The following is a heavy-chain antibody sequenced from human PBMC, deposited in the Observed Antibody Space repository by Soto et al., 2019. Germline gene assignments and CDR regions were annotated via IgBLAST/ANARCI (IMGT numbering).Heavy chain of an antibody. D-gene: IGHD3-3*01. CDR3: ASVYYDFWSGQTTRFDS. CDR2: IYYSGST. Sequence: QLQLQESGPGLVKPSETLSLTCTVSGGSISSSSYYWGWIRQPPGKGLEWIGSIYYSGSTYYNPCLKSRFTISVDTSKNQFALKLSSVTAADTAVYYCASVYYDFWSGQTTRFDSWGQGTLVTVSS. J-gene: IGHJ5*01. V-gene: IGHV4-39*01. CDR1: GGSISSSSYY.